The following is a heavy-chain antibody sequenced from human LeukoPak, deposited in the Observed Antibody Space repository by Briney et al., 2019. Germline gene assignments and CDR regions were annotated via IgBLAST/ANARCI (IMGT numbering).Heavy chain of an antibody. Sequence: GGSLRLSCAASGFTFSSYWMNWVRQAPGKGLEWVANIKQDGGETYYVDSVKGRFTISRDNAKNSLYLQMNSLRAEDTAVYYCARGMAMADAFDIWGQGTMVTVSS. D-gene: IGHD5-24*01. J-gene: IGHJ3*02. V-gene: IGHV3-7*01. CDR1: GFTFSSYW. CDR2: IKQDGGET. CDR3: ARGMAMADAFDI.